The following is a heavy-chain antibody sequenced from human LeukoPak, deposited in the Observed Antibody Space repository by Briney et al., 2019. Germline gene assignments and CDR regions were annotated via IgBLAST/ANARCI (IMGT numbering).Heavy chain of an antibody. V-gene: IGHV4-34*01. CDR3: ASSHFPAGVYYFDY. Sequence: PSETLSLTCAVYGGSFSGYYWSWIRQPPGKGLEWIGEINHSGSTNYNPSLKSRVTISVDTSKNQFSLKLSSVTAADTAVYYCASSHFPAGVYYFDYWGQGTLVTVSS. D-gene: IGHD7-27*01. CDR2: INHSGST. J-gene: IGHJ4*02. CDR1: GGSFSGYY.